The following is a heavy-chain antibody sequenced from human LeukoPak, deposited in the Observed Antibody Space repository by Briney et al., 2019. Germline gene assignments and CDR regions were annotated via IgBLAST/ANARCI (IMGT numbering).Heavy chain of an antibody. Sequence: GRSLRLSCAASGFTFSSYSMHWVRQAPGKGPEWVAVISYDGSNKYYADSVKGRFTISRDNSKNTLYLQMNSLRAEDTAVYYCAKAMVLTGYYLSGGDYWGQGTLVTVSS. J-gene: IGHJ4*02. CDR3: AKAMVLTGYYLSGGDY. CDR1: GFTFSSYS. V-gene: IGHV3-30*18. CDR2: ISYDGSNK. D-gene: IGHD3-9*01.